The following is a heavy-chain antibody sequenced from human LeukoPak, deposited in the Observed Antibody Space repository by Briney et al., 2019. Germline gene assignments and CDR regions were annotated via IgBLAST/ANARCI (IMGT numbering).Heavy chain of an antibody. Sequence: PGRSLRLSCAASGFTFSTYGMHWVRQAPGTGLEWVAVISYDGSDKYYADSVKGRFTISRDNSKTTLYLQMNSLRAEDTAVYYCAKDRQSDPEIDYWGQGTLVTVSS. CDR2: ISYDGSDK. J-gene: IGHJ4*02. CDR3: AKDRQSDPEIDY. D-gene: IGHD2-21*02. V-gene: IGHV3-30*18. CDR1: GFTFSTYG.